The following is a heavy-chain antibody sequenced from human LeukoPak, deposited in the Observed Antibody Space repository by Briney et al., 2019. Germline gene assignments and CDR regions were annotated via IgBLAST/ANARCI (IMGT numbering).Heavy chain of an antibody. CDR2: IYTSGST. V-gene: IGHV4-4*07. D-gene: IGHD3-22*01. CDR3: ARHAKYYYDSSGQSIDY. CDR1: GGSISSYY. J-gene: IGHJ4*02. Sequence: PSETLSLTCTVSGGSISSYYWSWIRQPAGKGLEWIGRIYTSGSTNYNPSLKSRVTMSVDTSKNQFSLKLSSVTAADTAVYYCARHAKYYYDSSGQSIDYWGQGTLVTVSS.